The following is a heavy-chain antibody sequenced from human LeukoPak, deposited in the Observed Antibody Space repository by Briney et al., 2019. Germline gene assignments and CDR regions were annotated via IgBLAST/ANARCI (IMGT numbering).Heavy chain of an antibody. V-gene: IGHV4-34*01. CDR3: ARLPYYYDSSGYYYFSFDY. D-gene: IGHD3-22*01. CDR2: INHSGCT. J-gene: IGHJ4*02. Sequence: SETLSLTRAVYGGSFSGYYWSWIRQPPGKGLEWIGEINHSGCTNYNPSLKSRVTISVDTSKNQFSLKLSSVTAADTAVYYCARLPYYYDSSGYYYFSFDYWGQGTLVTVSS. CDR1: GGSFSGYY.